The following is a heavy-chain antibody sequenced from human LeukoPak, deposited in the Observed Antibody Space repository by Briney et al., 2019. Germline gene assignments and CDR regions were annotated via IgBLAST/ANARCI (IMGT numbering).Heavy chain of an antibody. CDR2: INPSGGST. D-gene: IGHD3-3*01. CDR3: ARGTTIFGVVISVDY. V-gene: IGHV1-46*01. J-gene: IGHJ4*02. CDR1: GYTFTIYY. Sequence: ASVKVSFKASGYTFTIYYMHWVRQAPGQGVGRMGIINPSGGSTSYAQKFQGRVTMTRDMSTSTVYMELSSLRSEDTAVYYCARGTTIFGVVISVDYWGQGTLVTVSS.